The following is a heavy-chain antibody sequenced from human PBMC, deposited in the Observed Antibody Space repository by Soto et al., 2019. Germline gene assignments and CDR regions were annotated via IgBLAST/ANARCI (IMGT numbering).Heavy chain of an antibody. CDR1: GYTFTSYG. D-gene: IGHD3-22*01. Sequence: QVQLVQSGAEVKKPGASVKVSCKASGYTFTSYGISWVRQAPGQGLEWMGWISAYNGNTIYAQKVQGRVSMTTDTSRSTAYMELRSLRSDDTAVYHCARVNYDNGHAFDVWGQGTMVTVSS. CDR2: ISAYNGNT. J-gene: IGHJ3*01. V-gene: IGHV1-18*01. CDR3: ARVNYDNGHAFDV.